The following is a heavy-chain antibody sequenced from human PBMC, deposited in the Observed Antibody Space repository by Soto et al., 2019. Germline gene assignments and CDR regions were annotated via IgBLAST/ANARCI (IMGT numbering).Heavy chain of an antibody. D-gene: IGHD1-7*01. J-gene: IGHJ5*02. V-gene: IGHV3-23*01. CDR2: ISGSGGST. CDR1: GFTFSNYA. CDR3: AKDRARELPYNWLAP. Sequence: EVQLLESGGGLVQPGGSLRLSCAASGFTFSNYAMSWVLQSPGKGPEWVSGISGSGGSTDYADSVKGRFTIFRDNSKNTLYLQMNSLRAADTAVYYCAKDRARELPYNWLAPWGQGTLVT.